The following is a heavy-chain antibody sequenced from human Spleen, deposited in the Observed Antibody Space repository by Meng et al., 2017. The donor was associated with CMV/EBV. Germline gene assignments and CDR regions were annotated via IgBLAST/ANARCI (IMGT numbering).Heavy chain of an antibody. CDR2: IIPDDGTP. D-gene: IGHD5-12*01. J-gene: IGHJ6*02. Sequence: SVKVSCKASGYTFTGYNIHWVRQAPGQRPEWMGGIIPDDGTPDYAENFQGRVTMTTDESTSTAYMEMSSLRSDDTAVYYCATGGYDGSYYYGLEVWGQGTTVTVSS. V-gene: IGHV1-69*16. CDR1: GYTFTGYN. CDR3: ATGGYDGSYYYGLEV.